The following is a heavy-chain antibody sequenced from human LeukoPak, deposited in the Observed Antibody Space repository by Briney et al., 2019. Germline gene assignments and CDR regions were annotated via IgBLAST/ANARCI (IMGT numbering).Heavy chain of an antibody. CDR2: FDPEDGET. D-gene: IGHD7-27*01. V-gene: IGHV1-24*01. Sequence: ASVKVSCKVSGYTLTELSVHWVRQAPGKGLEWMGGFDPEDGETIYAQKFQGRVTMTEDTSTDTAYMELSSLRSEDTAVYYCATDQGGYWGAFDIWGQGTMVTVSS. CDR3: ATDQGGYWGAFDI. CDR1: GYTLTELS. J-gene: IGHJ3*02.